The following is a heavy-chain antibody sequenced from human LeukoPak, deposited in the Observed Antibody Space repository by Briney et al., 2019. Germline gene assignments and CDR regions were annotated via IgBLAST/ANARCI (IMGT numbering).Heavy chain of an antibody. J-gene: IGHJ4*02. D-gene: IGHD2-15*01. CDR1: GGSLSDDY. CDR3: ARQSIVVVVAATYFDY. CDR2: INHSGST. Sequence: SETLSLTCGVCGGSLSDDYWSWIRQPPGKGLEWIGEINHSGSTNYNPSLKSRVTISVDTSKNQFSLKLSSVTAADTAVYYCARQSIVVVVAATYFDYWGQGTLVTVSS. V-gene: IGHV4-34*01.